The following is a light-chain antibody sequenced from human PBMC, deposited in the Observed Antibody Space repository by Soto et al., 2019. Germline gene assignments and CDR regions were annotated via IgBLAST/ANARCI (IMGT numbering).Light chain of an antibody. CDR3: QQYGSSPYT. V-gene: IGKV3-20*01. Sequence: EIVLTQSPGTLSLSPGERATLSCRASQSVSSNYVTWYQQKSGRAPRLLIYAASSRTPGIPDRFSGSGSGTDFTLTSIRLEPEDFAVYYCQQYGSSPYTFGQGTKLEIK. J-gene: IGKJ2*01. CDR2: AAS. CDR1: QSVSSNY.